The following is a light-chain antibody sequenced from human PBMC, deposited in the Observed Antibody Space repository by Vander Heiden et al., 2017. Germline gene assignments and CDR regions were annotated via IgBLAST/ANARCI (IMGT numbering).Light chain of an antibody. CDR3: GTWDTSLNLGV. J-gene: IGLJ1*01. CDR2: DNN. V-gene: IGLV1-51*01. CDR1: SSNIGNNY. Sequence: QSVSTQPPSVSAVPGQKVTISCSGSSSNIGNNYVSWYQQLPGTAPKLLIYDNNKRPSGIPDRFSGSKSGTSAALGITGLQTGDEADYYCGTWDTSLNLGVFGTGTKVTVL.